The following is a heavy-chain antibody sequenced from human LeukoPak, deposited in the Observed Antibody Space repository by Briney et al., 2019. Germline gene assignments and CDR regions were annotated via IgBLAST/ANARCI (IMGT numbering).Heavy chain of an antibody. CDR1: GGTFSSYA. Sequence: GASVKVSCKASGGTFSSYAISWVRQAPGQGLEWMGGIIPIFGTANYAQKFQGRVTMTRDTSISTGYMELSRLRSDDTAVYYCARVIWGAVAFDIWGQGTMVTVSS. V-gene: IGHV1-69*05. J-gene: IGHJ3*02. CDR3: ARVIWGAVAFDI. CDR2: IIPIFGTA. D-gene: IGHD3-16*01.